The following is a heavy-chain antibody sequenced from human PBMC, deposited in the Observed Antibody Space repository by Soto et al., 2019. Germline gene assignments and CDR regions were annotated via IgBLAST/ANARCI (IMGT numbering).Heavy chain of an antibody. CDR3: ARAASAPEVGLRFLEWIKGPLDY. J-gene: IGHJ4*02. CDR1: GFTFSSYA. D-gene: IGHD3-3*01. CDR2: ISYDGSNK. Sequence: QVQLVESGGGVVQPGRSLRLSCAASGFTFSSYAMHWVRQAPGKGLEWVAVISYDGSNKYYADSVKGRFTISRDNSKNTLYLQMNSLRAEDTAVYYCARAASAPEVGLRFLEWIKGPLDYWGQGTLVTVSS. V-gene: IGHV3-30-3*01.